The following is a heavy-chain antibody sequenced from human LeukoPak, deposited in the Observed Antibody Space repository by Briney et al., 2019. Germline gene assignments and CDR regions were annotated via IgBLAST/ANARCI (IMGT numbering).Heavy chain of an antibody. J-gene: IGHJ6*02. V-gene: IGHV1-8*01. CDR3: ARADYDSSGPTRYYYYGMGV. Sequence: ASVKVSCKASGYTFTSYDINWVRQATGQGLEWMGWMNPNSGNTGYAQKFQGRVTMTRNTSISTAYMELSSLRSEDTAVYYCARADYDSSGPTRYYYYGMGVWGQGTTVTVSS. D-gene: IGHD3-22*01. CDR1: GYTFTSYD. CDR2: MNPNSGNT.